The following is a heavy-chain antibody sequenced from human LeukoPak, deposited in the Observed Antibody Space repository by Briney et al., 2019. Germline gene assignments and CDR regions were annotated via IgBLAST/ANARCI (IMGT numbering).Heavy chain of an antibody. CDR1: RYGFTSYC. CDR2: IYPGDSDT. Sequence: VVSLQFSSQGSRYGFTSYCIGWVRPMPRKAGGWMGSIYPGDSDTRYSPSFQGQVTISADKSISTDYLQWSSLKASGTAMYYCVIHSTGCWSRDDFDIWGQGKMVIVSS. CDR3: VIHSTGCWSRDDFDI. J-gene: IGHJ3*02. D-gene: IGHD3-9*01. V-gene: IGHV5-51*01.